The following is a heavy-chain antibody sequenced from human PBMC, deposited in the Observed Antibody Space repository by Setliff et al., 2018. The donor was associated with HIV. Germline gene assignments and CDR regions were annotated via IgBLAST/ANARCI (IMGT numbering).Heavy chain of an antibody. Sequence: SGPTLVNPTQTLTLTCNFSGFSLTTSGMCVSWIRQPPGKALEWLARIDWDDDKYYITSLKTRLTISKDTSKNQVVLTMTNMDPVDTATYYCAHSPIWFGELSVFLNWGQGTLVTVSS. V-gene: IGHV2-70*12. CDR3: AHSPIWFGELSVFLN. CDR1: GFSLTTSGMC. J-gene: IGHJ4*02. CDR2: IDWDDDK. D-gene: IGHD3-10*01.